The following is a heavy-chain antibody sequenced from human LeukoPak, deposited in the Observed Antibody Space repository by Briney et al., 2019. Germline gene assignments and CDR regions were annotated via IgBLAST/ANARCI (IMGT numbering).Heavy chain of an antibody. CDR2: IGTAGDT. Sequence: GGSPRLSCAASGFTFSSYDMHWVRQATGKGLEWVSAIGTAGDTYYPGSVKGRFTISRENAKNSLYLQMNSLRAGDTAVYYCARGENCSGGSCSKSIDYWGQGTLVTVSS. CDR1: GFTFSSYD. J-gene: IGHJ4*02. D-gene: IGHD2-15*01. V-gene: IGHV3-13*01. CDR3: ARGENCSGGSCSKSIDY.